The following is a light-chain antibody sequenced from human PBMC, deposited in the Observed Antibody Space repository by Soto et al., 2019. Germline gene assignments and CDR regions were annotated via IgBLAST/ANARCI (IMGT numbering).Light chain of an antibody. CDR1: SSDVGAYIF. CDR2: DVN. Sequence: QSALTQPPSASGSPGQSVTISCTGTSSDVGAYIFVSWYQQHPGKAPKLMVYDVNRRPPGVPDRFSASKSGTSASLAISGLRSEDEADYYCGAWDDSLNGPVFGGGTKLTVL. V-gene: IGLV2-8*01. J-gene: IGLJ2*01. CDR3: GAWDDSLNGPV.